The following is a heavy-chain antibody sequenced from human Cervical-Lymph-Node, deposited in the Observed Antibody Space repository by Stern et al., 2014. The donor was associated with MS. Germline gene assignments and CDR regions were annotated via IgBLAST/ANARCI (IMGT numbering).Heavy chain of an antibody. Sequence: VPLEESGAEVKKPGASVVVSCKASGYTFTDYDITWVRQVPGQGLEWMAWINPKSGHTVSAEKFQARVTMTMNTSLRTAYMELSSLKSEDTAIYYCATPSLPFYWGQGTLITVSS. CDR2: INPKSGHT. CDR1: GYTFTDYD. D-gene: IGHD6-6*01. CDR3: ATPSLPFY. V-gene: IGHV1-8*01. J-gene: IGHJ4*02.